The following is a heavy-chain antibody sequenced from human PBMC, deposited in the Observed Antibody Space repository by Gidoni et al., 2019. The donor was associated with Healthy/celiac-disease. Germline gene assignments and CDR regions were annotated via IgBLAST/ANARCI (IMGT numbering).Heavy chain of an antibody. J-gene: IGHJ3*02. Sequence: QVQLQESGPGLVKPSETLFLTCPVSGGPVRSGSYYWSWIRPPPGKGLEWIGYIYYSGSTNYNPSLKSRVTISVDTSKNQFSLKLSSVTAADTAVYYCARRIVPNDAFDIWGQGTMVTVSS. D-gene: IGHD2-2*01. CDR2: IYYSGST. CDR3: ARRIVPNDAFDI. V-gene: IGHV4-61*01. CDR1: GGPVRSGSYY.